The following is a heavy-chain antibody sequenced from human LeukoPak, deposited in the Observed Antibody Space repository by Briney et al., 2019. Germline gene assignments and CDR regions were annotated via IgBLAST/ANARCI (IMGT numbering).Heavy chain of an antibody. Sequence: GRSLRLSCAASGFTFDDYAMHWVRQAPGKGLEWVAAISYDGSNKNYADSVKGRFTISRDNSKNTLYLQMNSLRAEDTAVYYCARGVRIAVAGYIDYWGQGTLVTVSS. CDR3: ARGVRIAVAGYIDY. CDR2: ISYDGSNK. D-gene: IGHD6-19*01. J-gene: IGHJ4*02. CDR1: GFTFDDYA. V-gene: IGHV3-30*04.